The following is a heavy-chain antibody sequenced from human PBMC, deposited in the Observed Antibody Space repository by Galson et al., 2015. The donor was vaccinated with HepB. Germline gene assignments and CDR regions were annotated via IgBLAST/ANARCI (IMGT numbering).Heavy chain of an antibody. CDR2: IYPGDSDT. CDR1: GYSFTSYW. Sequence: QSGAEVKKPGESLKISCKGSGYSFTSYWIGWVRQMPGKGLEWMGIIYPGDSDTRYSPSFQGQVTISADKSISTAYLQWSSLKASDTAMYYCARHDLSLDYYDSSGCDYWGQGTLVTVSS. D-gene: IGHD3-22*01. CDR3: ARHDLSLDYYDSSGCDY. V-gene: IGHV5-51*01. J-gene: IGHJ4*02.